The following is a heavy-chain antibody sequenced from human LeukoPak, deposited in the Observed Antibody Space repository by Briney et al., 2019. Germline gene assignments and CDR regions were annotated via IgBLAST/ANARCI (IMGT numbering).Heavy chain of an antibody. V-gene: IGHV1-46*01. CDR1: GYTFTSYY. CDR3: ASGVWFGELSNYYYYMDV. CDR2: INPSSGST. D-gene: IGHD3-10*01. J-gene: IGHJ6*03. Sequence: ASVKVSCKASGYTFTSYYMHWVRQAPGQGLEWMGIINPSSGSTSYAQKFQGRVTMTRDTSISTAYMELSRLRSDDTAVYYCASGVWFGELSNYYYYMDVWGKGTTVTISS.